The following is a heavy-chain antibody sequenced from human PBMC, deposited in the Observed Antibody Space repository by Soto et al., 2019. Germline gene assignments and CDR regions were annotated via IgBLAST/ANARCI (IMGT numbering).Heavy chain of an antibody. J-gene: IGHJ6*02. CDR1: GGSISSSSYY. D-gene: IGHD6-13*01. CDR3: ARRRVYDYYSMDV. V-gene: IGHV4-39*01. Sequence: SETLSITCTVSGGSISSSSYYWGWIRQPPGKGLEWIGSIDYSGSTYYNPSLKSRVTISVDTSKNQFSLKVSSVTAADTAVYYCARRRVYDYYSMDVWGQGTTVTVSS. CDR2: IDYSGST.